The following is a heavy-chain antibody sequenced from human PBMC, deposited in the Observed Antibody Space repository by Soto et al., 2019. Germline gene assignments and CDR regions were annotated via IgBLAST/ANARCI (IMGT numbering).Heavy chain of an antibody. D-gene: IGHD4-17*01. Sequence: QVQLVESGGGVVQPGRSLRLSCAASGFTFSSYGMHWVRQAPGKGLEWVAVISYDGSNKYYADSVKGRFTISRDNSQNTLYLQMNSLRAEDTAVYYCAKDLPPVAVTSAFDIWGQGTMVTVSS. J-gene: IGHJ3*02. CDR1: GFTFSSYG. V-gene: IGHV3-30*18. CDR2: ISYDGSNK. CDR3: AKDLPPVAVTSAFDI.